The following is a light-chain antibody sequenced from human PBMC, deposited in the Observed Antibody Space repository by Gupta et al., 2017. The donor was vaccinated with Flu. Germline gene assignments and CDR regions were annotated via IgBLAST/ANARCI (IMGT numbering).Light chain of an antibody. CDR1: SSNIGKKF. Sequence: QSVLTQPPSASGTPGQRVTISCSGSSSNIGKKFVYWYQKLQATAHNLFFYSSDQRPSGVTDRFSCYKAGTSASPATMGLRSEEEADDYWDASDDSLSVRVFGGGTKLTVL. J-gene: IGLJ3*02. V-gene: IGLV1-47*02. CDR3: DASDDSLSVRV. CDR2: SSD.